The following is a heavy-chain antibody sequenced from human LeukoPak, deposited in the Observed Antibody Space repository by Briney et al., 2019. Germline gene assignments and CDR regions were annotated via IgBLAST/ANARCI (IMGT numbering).Heavy chain of an antibody. J-gene: IGHJ4*02. CDR2: ISGSGGST. D-gene: IGHD5-12*01. Sequence: PGGSLRLSCAASGFTFSSYAMSWVRQAPGKGLEWVSAISGSGGSTYYADSVKGRFTISGDNSKSTLYLQMNSLRAEDTAVYYCAKDFRGFDNYFDYWGQGTLVTVSS. V-gene: IGHV3-23*01. CDR1: GFTFSSYA. CDR3: AKDFRGFDNYFDY.